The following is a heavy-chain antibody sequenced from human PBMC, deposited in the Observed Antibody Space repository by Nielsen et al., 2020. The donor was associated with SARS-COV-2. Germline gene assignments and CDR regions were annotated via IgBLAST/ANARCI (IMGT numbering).Heavy chain of an antibody. V-gene: IGHV3-11*06. J-gene: IGHJ5*02. Sequence: GSLKISCAASGFTFSDYYMSWIRQAPGKGLEWVSYISSSSSYTNYADSVKGRFTISRDNAKNSLYLQMNSLRAEDTAVYYCARWAYSSGSYRPSRGWFDPWGQGTLVTVSS. CDR2: ISSSSSYT. CDR3: ARWAYSSGSYRPSRGWFDP. D-gene: IGHD6-19*01. CDR1: GFTFSDYY.